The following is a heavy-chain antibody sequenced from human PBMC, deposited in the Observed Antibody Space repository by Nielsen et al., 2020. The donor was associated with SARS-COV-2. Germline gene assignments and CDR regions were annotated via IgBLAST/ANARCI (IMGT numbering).Heavy chain of an antibody. Sequence: SETLSLTCTVSGGSISSSSYYWGWIRQPPGKGLEWIGSIYYSGSTYYNPSLKSRVTISVDTSKNQFSLKLSSVTAADTAVYYCARGVRYCSGGSCYHAFDIWGQGTMVTVSS. D-gene: IGHD2-15*01. V-gene: IGHV4-39*01. CDR1: GGSISSSSYY. J-gene: IGHJ3*02. CDR2: IYYSGST. CDR3: ARGVRYCSGGSCYHAFDI.